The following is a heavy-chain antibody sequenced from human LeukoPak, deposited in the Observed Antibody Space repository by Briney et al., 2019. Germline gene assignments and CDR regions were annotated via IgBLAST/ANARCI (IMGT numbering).Heavy chain of an antibody. Sequence: GGSLRLSCAASGFTFSSYWMSWVRQAPGKGLEWVANIKQDGSEKYYVDSVKGRFTISRDNAKNSLYLQMNSLRAEDTAVYYCARDGELRFLAYMDVWGQGTTVTVSS. CDR1: GFTFSSYW. CDR2: IKQDGSEK. CDR3: ARDGELRFLAYMDV. V-gene: IGHV3-7*01. J-gene: IGHJ6*03. D-gene: IGHD3-3*01.